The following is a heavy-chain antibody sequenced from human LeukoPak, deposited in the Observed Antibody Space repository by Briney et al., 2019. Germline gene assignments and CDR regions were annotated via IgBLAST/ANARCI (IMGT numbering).Heavy chain of an antibody. CDR2: IIPIFGTA. CDR3: AREVDFWSGYYRDYYYGMDV. CDR1: GYTFTGYY. Sequence: ASVKVSCKASGYTFTGYYMHWVRQAPGQGLEWMGGIIPIFGTANYAQKFQGRVTITADESTSTAYMELSSLRSEDTAVYYCAREVDFWSGYYRDYYYGMDVWGQGTTVTVSS. D-gene: IGHD3-3*01. J-gene: IGHJ6*02. V-gene: IGHV1-69*13.